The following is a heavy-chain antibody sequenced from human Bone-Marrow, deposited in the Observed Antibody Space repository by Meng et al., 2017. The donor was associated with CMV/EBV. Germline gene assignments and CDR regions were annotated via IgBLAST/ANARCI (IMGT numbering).Heavy chain of an antibody. CDR2: IIPILGIA. V-gene: IGHV1-69*02. J-gene: IGHJ4*02. CDR3: ASQVGPAATLDY. Sequence: SVKVSCKASGGTFSSYTISWVRQAPGQGLEWMGRIIPILGIANYAQKFQGRVTITADKSTSTAYMELSSLRSEDTAVYYCASQVGPAATLDYWGQGTLVTVSS. D-gene: IGHD2-2*01. CDR1: GGTFSSYT.